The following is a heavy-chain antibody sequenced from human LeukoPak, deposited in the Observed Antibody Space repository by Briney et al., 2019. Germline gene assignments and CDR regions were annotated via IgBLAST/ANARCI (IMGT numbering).Heavy chain of an antibody. V-gene: IGHV1-69*05. CDR1: GGTFSSYA. Sequence: GASVKVSCKASGGTFSSYAISWVRQAPGQGLEWMGRIIPIFGTANYAQKFQGRVTITTDESTSTAYMELSSLRSEDTAVHYCAREAPAVGYYDSSGYSDYWGQGTLVTVSS. CDR3: AREAPAVGYYDSSGYSDY. D-gene: IGHD3-22*01. J-gene: IGHJ4*02. CDR2: IIPIFGTA.